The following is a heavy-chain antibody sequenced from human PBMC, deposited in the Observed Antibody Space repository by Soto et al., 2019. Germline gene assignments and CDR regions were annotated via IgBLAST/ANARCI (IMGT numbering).Heavy chain of an antibody. D-gene: IGHD6-19*01. CDR2: IYYSGST. Sequence: SETLSLTCTVSGGSISSYYWSWIRQPPGKGLEWIGYIYYSGSTNYNPSLKSRVTISVDTSKNQFSLKLSSVTAADTAVYYCARSSSYSSGWYGNYYYYGMDVWGQGTTVT. CDR1: GGSISSYY. J-gene: IGHJ6*02. V-gene: IGHV4-59*01. CDR3: ARSSSYSSGWYGNYYYYGMDV.